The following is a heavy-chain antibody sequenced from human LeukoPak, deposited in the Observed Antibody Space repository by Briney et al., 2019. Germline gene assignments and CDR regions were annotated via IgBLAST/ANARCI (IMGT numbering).Heavy chain of an antibody. CDR3: ANDLGWIQLNLG. Sequence: ASVKVSCKASGYTFTGYYMHWVRQAPGQGLEWMGWINPNSGGTNYAQKFQGRVTMTRDMSTSTVYMELSSLRSEDTAVYYCANDLGWIQLNLGRGQGTLDTV. D-gene: IGHD5-18*01. V-gene: IGHV1-2*02. CDR1: GYTFTGYY. CDR2: INPNSGGT. J-gene: IGHJ4*02.